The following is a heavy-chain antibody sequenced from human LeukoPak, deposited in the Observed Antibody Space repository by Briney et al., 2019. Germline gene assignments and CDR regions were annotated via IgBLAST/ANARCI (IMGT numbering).Heavy chain of an antibody. V-gene: IGHV1-18*01. CDR3: ARSQGGITGTTIYYYGMDV. CDR2: ISAYNGNT. CDR1: GYTFTSYG. Sequence: GASVKVSCKASGYTFTSYGISWVRQAPGQGLEWMGWISAYNGNTNYAQKLQGRVTTTTDTSTSTAYMELRSLRSDDTAVYYCARSQGGITGTTIYYYGMDVWGQGTTVTVSS. J-gene: IGHJ6*02. D-gene: IGHD1-7*01.